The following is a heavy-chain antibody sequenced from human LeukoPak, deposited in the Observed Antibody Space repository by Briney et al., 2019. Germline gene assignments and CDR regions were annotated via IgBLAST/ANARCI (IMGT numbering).Heavy chain of an antibody. Sequence: GGSLRLSCVGSGFTFRSHAMSWVRQAPEKGLEFVSGIYENGGTTYYADSVKGRFTISRDNSKNTLYLQMNSLRAEDTAVYYCAKGGRWFGELIGYFDYWGQGTLVTVSS. CDR1: GFTFRSHA. CDR2: IYENGGTT. D-gene: IGHD3-10*01. J-gene: IGHJ4*02. V-gene: IGHV3-23*01. CDR3: AKGGRWFGELIGYFDY.